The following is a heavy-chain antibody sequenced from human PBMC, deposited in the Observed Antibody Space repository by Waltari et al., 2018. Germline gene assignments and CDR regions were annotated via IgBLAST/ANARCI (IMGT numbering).Heavy chain of an antibody. V-gene: IGHV5-10-1*03. CDR1: GDTSGTYW. Sequence: EVQLVQSGAEVKKPGESLMISCSTAGDTSGTYWISWVRQMPGKGLEWMGRIDPSDSDISYSPAFEGHVTISADKSVDTAYLHWSSLKASDTAIYFCTRHSLGIAVAGPSWGQGTLVTVSS. J-gene: IGHJ4*02. D-gene: IGHD6-19*01. CDR2: IDPSDSDI. CDR3: TRHSLGIAVAGPS.